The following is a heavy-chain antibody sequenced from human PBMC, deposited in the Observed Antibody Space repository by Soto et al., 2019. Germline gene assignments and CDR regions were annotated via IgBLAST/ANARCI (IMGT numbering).Heavy chain of an antibody. CDR1: GFTFSSYS. CDR2: ISSSSSYI. J-gene: IGHJ4*02. D-gene: IGHD3-10*01. CDR3: AREMYYYGSGSKLFDY. Sequence: EVQLVESGGGLVKPGGSLRLSCAASGFTFSSYSMNWVRQAPGKGLEWVSSISSSSSYIYYADSVKGRFTISRDNAKNSLYLQMNSLRTEDPAVYYCAREMYYYGSGSKLFDYWGQGTLVTVSS. V-gene: IGHV3-21*01.